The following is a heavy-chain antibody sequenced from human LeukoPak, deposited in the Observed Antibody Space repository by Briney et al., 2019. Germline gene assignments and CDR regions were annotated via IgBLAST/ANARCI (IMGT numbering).Heavy chain of an antibody. D-gene: IGHD5-24*01. J-gene: IGHJ5*02. V-gene: IGHV3-73*01. CDR1: RFTFSGSA. CDR2: IRSKANSYAT. CDR3: TYPVEMATAVDP. Sequence: GGSLRLSCAASRFTFSGSAMHWVRQASGKGLEWVGRIRSKANSYATAYAASVKGRFTISRDDSKNTAYLQMNSLKTEDTAVYYCTYPVEMATAVDPWGQGTLVTVSS.